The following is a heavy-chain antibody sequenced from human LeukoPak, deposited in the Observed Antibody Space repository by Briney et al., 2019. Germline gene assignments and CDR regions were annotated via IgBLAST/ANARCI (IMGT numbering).Heavy chain of an antibody. Sequence: ASVKVSCKASGYTFTGYYMHWVRQAPGQGLEWMGWINPNSGGTNYAQKFQGRVTITADKSTSTAYMELSSLRSEDTAVYYCARGNSSGWSPRDYWGQGTLVTVSS. CDR2: INPNSGGT. D-gene: IGHD6-19*01. CDR3: ARGNSSGWSPRDY. V-gene: IGHV1-2*02. CDR1: GYTFTGYY. J-gene: IGHJ4*02.